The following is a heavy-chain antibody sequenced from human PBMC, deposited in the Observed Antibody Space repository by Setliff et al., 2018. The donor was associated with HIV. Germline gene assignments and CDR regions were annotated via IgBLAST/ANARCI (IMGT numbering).Heavy chain of an antibody. CDR2: IKQDGSEK. J-gene: IGHJ4*02. CDR3: ARDATRGGDFDF. CDR1: GFTFSSHW. Sequence: PGGSLRLSCAASGFTFSSHWMSWIRQAPGKGLEWVASIKQDGSEKYFVDSVKGRFTISRDNAKDSMFLQMNSLRGEDTAVYYCARDATRGGDFDFWGQGTLVTVSS. D-gene: IGHD1-26*01. V-gene: IGHV3-7*01.